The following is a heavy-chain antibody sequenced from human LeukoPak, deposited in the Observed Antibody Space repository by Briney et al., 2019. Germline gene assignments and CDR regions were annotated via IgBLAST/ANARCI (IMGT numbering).Heavy chain of an antibody. Sequence: PSETLSLTCTVSGGSISGYYWNWSRQPPGKGVEWIGNLYYMRGAWYKSSLKSRVTISVDTSKNQFSLKLSSVTAADTAVYYCARVARSCSSTSCLYWYFDLWGRGTLVTVSS. J-gene: IGHJ2*01. CDR1: GGSISGYY. CDR3: ARVARSCSSTSCLYWYFDL. CDR2: LYYMRGA. D-gene: IGHD2-2*01. V-gene: IGHV4-59*01.